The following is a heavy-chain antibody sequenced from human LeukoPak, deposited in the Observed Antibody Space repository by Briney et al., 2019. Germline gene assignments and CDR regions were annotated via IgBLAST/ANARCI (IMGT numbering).Heavy chain of an antibody. CDR1: GFTFSSYW. CDR2: ISYDGSNK. D-gene: IGHD4-17*01. Sequence: SGGSLRLSCVASGFTFSSYWMTWVRQAPGKGLEWVAVISYDGSNKYYADSVKGRFTISRDNSKNTLYLQMNSLRAEDTAVYYCARDEGGYGDWLFDYWGQGTLVTVSS. J-gene: IGHJ4*02. V-gene: IGHV3-30*03. CDR3: ARDEGGYGDWLFDY.